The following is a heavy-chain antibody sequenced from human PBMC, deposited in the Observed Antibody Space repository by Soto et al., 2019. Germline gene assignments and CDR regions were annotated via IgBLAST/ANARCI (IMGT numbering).Heavy chain of an antibody. D-gene: IGHD3-16*02. CDR2: IYHSGST. V-gene: IGHV4-4*02. CDR1: GGSISSSNW. Sequence: QVQLQESGPGLVKPSGTLSLTCAVSGGSISSSNWWSWVRQSPGKGLEWIGEIYHSGSTNYNPSLKSRVTISVAKSKHQFSLKLSSVTAADTAVYYCARAPYYDYAWGTYRLDYWGQGILVTVSS. CDR3: ARAPYYDYAWGTYRLDY. J-gene: IGHJ4*02.